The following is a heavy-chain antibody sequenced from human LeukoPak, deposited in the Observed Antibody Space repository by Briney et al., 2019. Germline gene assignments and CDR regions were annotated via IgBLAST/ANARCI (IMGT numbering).Heavy chain of an antibody. J-gene: IGHJ2*01. D-gene: IGHD6-19*01. Sequence: SETLSLTCTVSGGSISSYYWSWIRQPAGKGLEWIGRIYTSGSTNYNPSLKSRVTMSVDTSKNQFSLKLSSVTAADTAVYYCARDVGGQWLVLPNWYFDLWGRGTLVTVSS. CDR1: GGSISSYY. CDR3: ARDVGGQWLVLPNWYFDL. V-gene: IGHV4-4*07. CDR2: IYTSGST.